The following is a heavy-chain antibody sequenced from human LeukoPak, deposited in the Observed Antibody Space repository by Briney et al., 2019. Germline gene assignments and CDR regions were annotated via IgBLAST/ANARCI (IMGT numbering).Heavy chain of an antibody. CDR2: ISYDGSNK. V-gene: IGHV3-30*18. CDR3: AKPIRGQLVIDY. D-gene: IGHD6-13*01. J-gene: IGHJ4*02. CDR1: GFTFSSYG. Sequence: GRSLRLSCAAPGFTFSSYGMHWVRQAPGKGLEWVAVISYDGSNKYYADSVKGRFTISRDNSKNTLYLQMNSLRAEDTAVYYCAKPIRGQLVIDYWGQGTLVTVSS.